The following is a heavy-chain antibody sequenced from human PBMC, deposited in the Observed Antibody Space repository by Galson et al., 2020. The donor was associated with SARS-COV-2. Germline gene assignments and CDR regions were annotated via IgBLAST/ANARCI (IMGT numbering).Heavy chain of an antibody. Sequence: QLGESLKISCAASGFTFSSYGMHWVRQAPGKGLEWVAVISYDGSNKYYADSVKGRFTISRDNSKNTLYLQMNSLRAEDTAVYYCAKGGYSYGYPVFSIDYWGQGTLVTVYS. CDR2: ISYDGSNK. J-gene: IGHJ4*02. CDR3: AKGGYSYGYPVFSIDY. D-gene: IGHD5-18*01. V-gene: IGHV3-30*18. CDR1: GFTFSSYG.